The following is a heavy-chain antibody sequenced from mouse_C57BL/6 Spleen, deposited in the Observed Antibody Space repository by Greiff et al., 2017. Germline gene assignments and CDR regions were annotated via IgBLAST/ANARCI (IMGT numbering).Heavy chain of an antibody. Sequence: QVQLQQPGAELVMPGASVKLSCKASGYTFTSYWMHWVKQRPGQGLEWIGEIDPSDSYTNYNQKFKGKSPLTVDKSSSTAYMQLSSLTSEDSAVYYCARGGGYFDVWGTGTTVTVSS. CDR2: IDPSDSYT. CDR1: GYTFTSYW. CDR3: ARGGGYFDV. V-gene: IGHV1-69*01. J-gene: IGHJ1*03.